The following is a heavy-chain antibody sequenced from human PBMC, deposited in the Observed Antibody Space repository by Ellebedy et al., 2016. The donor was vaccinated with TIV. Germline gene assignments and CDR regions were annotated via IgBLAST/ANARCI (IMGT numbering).Heavy chain of an antibody. V-gene: IGHV4-59*08. CDR1: GGSISAYY. CDR3: ARSLSYAMDV. CDR2: IYYSGST. J-gene: IGHJ6*02. D-gene: IGHD3-10*01. Sequence: MPGGSLRLSCTVSGGSISAYYWSWIRQPPGKGLEWIGYIYYSGSTNYNPSLKSRVTISVDTSKNQFSLKLSSATAADTAVYYCARSLSYAMDVWGQGTTVTVSS.